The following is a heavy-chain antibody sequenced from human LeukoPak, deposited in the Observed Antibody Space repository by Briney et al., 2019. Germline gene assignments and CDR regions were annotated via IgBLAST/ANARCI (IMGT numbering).Heavy chain of an antibody. CDR1: GYTFTSYY. CDR3: ARGYCSSTSCHKDYYYYMDV. D-gene: IGHD2-2*02. Sequence: GASVKVSCKASGYTFTSYYMHWVRQAPGQGLEWMGIINPSGGSTSYAQKFQGRVTMTRDTSTSTVYMELSSLRSEDTAVYYCARGYCSSTSCHKDYYYYMDVWGKGTTVTVSS. V-gene: IGHV1-46*01. CDR2: INPSGGST. J-gene: IGHJ6*03.